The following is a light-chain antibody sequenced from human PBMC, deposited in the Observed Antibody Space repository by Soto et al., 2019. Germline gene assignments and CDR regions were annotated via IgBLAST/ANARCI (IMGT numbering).Light chain of an antibody. CDR1: QSVSSRY. CDR2: GAS. CDR3: QQFGSSPPIT. Sequence: EIVVTQSPGTLSLSPGERATLSCRASQSVSSRYLAWYQQKPGQAPRLLIYGASNRATGIPDRFSGSGSGTDFTLTISRLEPEDFAVYYCQQFGSSPPITFAQGTRLEIK. V-gene: IGKV3-20*01. J-gene: IGKJ5*01.